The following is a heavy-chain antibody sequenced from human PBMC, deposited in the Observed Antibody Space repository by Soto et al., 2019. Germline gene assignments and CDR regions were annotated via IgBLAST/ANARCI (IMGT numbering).Heavy chain of an antibody. V-gene: IGHV1-46*01. D-gene: IGHD3-22*01. CDR1: GYTFTSYY. CDR3: ARDNFPKGDSSGYYYPDDY. CDR2: INPSGGST. Sequence: QVQLVQSGAEVKKPGASVKVSCKASGYTFTSYYMHWVRQAPGQGLEWMGIINPSGGSTSYAQKFQGRVTMTRGTSKSTVYMELSSLRSEDTAVYYCARDNFPKGDSSGYYYPDDYWGQGTLVTVSS. J-gene: IGHJ4*02.